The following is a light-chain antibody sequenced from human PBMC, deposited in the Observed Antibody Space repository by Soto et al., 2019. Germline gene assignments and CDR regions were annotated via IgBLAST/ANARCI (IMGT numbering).Light chain of an antibody. Sequence: DIQMTQSPSSLSASVGDRVTITCRASQSISTYLNWYQQKPGKAPNLLIYTSSNLQPGVPSRFSDSGSGTDFTLAISSLQPEDFATYYCQQSFSSPRTFGQGTKVEI. CDR2: TSS. V-gene: IGKV1-39*01. J-gene: IGKJ1*01. CDR3: QQSFSSPRT. CDR1: QSISTY.